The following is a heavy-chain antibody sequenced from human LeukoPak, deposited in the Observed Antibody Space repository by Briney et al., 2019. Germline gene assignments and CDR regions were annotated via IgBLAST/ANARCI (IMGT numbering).Heavy chain of an antibody. Sequence: TGGSLRLSCAASGFTFSSYGMHWVRQAPGKGLEWVAVIWFDGSNKNYADSVKGRFTISRDNSKNKVYLQMNSLRAEDTAVYYCAIAGYFSGGSCYSTDYWGQGTLVTVSS. V-gene: IGHV3-33*01. CDR3: AIAGYFSGGSCYSTDY. CDR2: IWFDGSNK. D-gene: IGHD2-15*01. J-gene: IGHJ4*02. CDR1: GFTFSSYG.